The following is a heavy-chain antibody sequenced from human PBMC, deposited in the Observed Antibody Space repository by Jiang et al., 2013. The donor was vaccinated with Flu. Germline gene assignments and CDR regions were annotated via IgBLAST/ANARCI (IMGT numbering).Heavy chain of an antibody. CDR1: GGSFSGYY. V-gene: IGHV4-34*01. CDR2: INFRGST. CDR3: TRWRSYCSGVRCHEGSHSFFDS. Sequence: LLKPSETLSLSCVVSGGSFSGYYWSWIRQPPGKGLEWIGEINFRGSTNYNPSLKSRLTISVDRSKNQFSLMLSSVTAADTAVYYCTRWRSYCSGVRCHEGSHSFFDSWGQGTLVTVSS. J-gene: IGHJ5*01. D-gene: IGHD2-15*01.